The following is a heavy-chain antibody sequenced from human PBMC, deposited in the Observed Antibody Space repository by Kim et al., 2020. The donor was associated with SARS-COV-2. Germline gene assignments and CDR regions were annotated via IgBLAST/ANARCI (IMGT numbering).Heavy chain of an antibody. CDR1: GFTFSDYY. V-gene: IGHV3-11*01. J-gene: IGHJ4*02. Sequence: GGSLRLSCAASGFTFSDYYMSWIRQAPGKGLEWVSYISSSGSTIYYAYSVKGRFTISRDNAKNSLYLQMNSLRAEDTAVYYCARDRPVEQLVRGAYFDYWRQGTLVTVSS. CDR2: ISSSGSTI. CDR3: ARDRPVEQLVRGAYFDY. D-gene: IGHD6-13*01.